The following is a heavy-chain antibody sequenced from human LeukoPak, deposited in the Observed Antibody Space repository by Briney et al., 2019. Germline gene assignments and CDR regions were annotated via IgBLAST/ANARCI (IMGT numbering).Heavy chain of an antibody. V-gene: IGHV3-48*03. CDR2: ISGSGSTK. CDR3: AREGAPSGSFNYYYYYMDV. D-gene: IGHD3-10*01. J-gene: IGHJ6*03. CDR1: GFTSSSYE. Sequence: GGALRLSCAASGFTSSSYELCWVRQAPLTGLERVSYISGSGSTKNYADFVHGRFTISRHNAKNSLYLQMNSLRAEDTAVYYCAREGAPSGSFNYYYYYMDVWGKGTTVTVSS.